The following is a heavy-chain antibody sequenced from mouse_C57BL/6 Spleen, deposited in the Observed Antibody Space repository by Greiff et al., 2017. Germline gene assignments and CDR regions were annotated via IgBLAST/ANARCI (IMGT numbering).Heavy chain of an antibody. D-gene: IGHD1-1*01. CDR1: GFSFTSYA. Sequence: QVQLQQSGPGLVAPSHRLSITCTVSGFSFTSYAISWVRQPPGKGLEWLGVIWTGGGTNYNSALKSRLSISKDNSKSQVFLKMNSLQPEDTARDKCARSNYYGSSYDYAMDYWGKGTSVTVSS. V-gene: IGHV2-9-1*01. J-gene: IGHJ4*01. CDR2: IWTGGGT. CDR3: ARSNYYGSSYDYAMDY.